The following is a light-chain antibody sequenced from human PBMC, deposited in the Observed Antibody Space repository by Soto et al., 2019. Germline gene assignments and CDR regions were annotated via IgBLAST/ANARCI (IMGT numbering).Light chain of an antibody. CDR1: YSDVGGYNF. J-gene: IGLJ3*02. V-gene: IGLV2-14*03. CDR2: EVT. Sequence: QSALTQPASVSGSPGQSITISCTGTYSDVGGYNFVSWYQQHPGRAPKLIIHEVTNRPSGVSNRFSGSKSGNTASLTISGLQAEDEAVYYCCSHSSSITWMFGGGTKLTVL. CDR3: CSHSSSITWM.